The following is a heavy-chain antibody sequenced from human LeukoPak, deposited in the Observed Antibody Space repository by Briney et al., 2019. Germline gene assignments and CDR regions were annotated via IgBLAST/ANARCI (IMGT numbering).Heavy chain of an antibody. Sequence: SETLSLTCTVSGGSISSNTYYWGWIRQPPGKGLEWIGSIYYSGSTYYNPSLKSRVTISVDTSKNQFSLKLSSVTAADTAVYYCARVRIAAHTNWFDPWGQGTLVTVSS. CDR3: ARVRIAAHTNWFDP. V-gene: IGHV4-39*07. CDR2: IYYSGST. J-gene: IGHJ5*02. D-gene: IGHD6-6*01. CDR1: GGSISSNTYY.